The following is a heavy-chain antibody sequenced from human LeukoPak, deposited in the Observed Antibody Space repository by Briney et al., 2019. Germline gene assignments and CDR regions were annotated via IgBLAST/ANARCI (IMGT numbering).Heavy chain of an antibody. V-gene: IGHV1-18*04. D-gene: IGHD3-22*01. CDR3: AGDRQMIESDYFDY. CDR1: GYSFTGYW. CDR2: ISAYNGNT. Sequence: GESLRISCKGSGYSFTGYWISWVRQAPGQGLEWMGWISAYNGNTNYAQKLQGRVTMTTDTSTSTAYMELRSLRSDDTAVYYCAGDRQMIESDYFDYWGQGTLVTVSS. J-gene: IGHJ4*02.